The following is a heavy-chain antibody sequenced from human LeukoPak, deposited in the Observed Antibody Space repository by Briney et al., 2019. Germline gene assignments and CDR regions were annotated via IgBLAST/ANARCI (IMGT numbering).Heavy chain of an antibody. V-gene: IGHV3-7*01. CDR1: GFTFSNYA. D-gene: IGHD5-24*01. Sequence: GGSLRLSCAASGFTFSNYAMHWVRQALGKGLEWVANIKYDDSEKYLVESVKGRFTISRDNARNSLFLQMDSLRVEDTAVYYCVRGRDGSFWGRGTQVTVSS. CDR3: VRGRDGSF. CDR2: IKYDDSEK. J-gene: IGHJ4*02.